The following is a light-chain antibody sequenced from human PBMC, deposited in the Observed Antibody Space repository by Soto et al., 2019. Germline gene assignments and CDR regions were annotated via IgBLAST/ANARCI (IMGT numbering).Light chain of an antibody. Sequence: QSVLTQPASVSGSPGQSITISCTGTSSDVGSYNLVSWYQQHPGKAPKLMIYEGSKRPSGVSNRFSGSKSGNTASLTISGLQAEDEADYYCCSYAGSRVVFCGGTQLTVL. CDR1: SSDVGSYNL. V-gene: IGLV2-23*01. CDR2: EGS. CDR3: CSYAGSRVV. J-gene: IGLJ2*01.